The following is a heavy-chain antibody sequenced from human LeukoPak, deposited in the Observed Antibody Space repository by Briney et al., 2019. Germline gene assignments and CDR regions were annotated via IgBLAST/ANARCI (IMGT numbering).Heavy chain of an antibody. Sequence: SETLSLTCTVSGGSISSYYWSWIRQPLGKGLEWIGYIYYSGSTNYNPSLKSRVTISVDTSKNQFSLKLSSVTAADTAVYYCARGTSYDYIWGSYRYHYFDYWGQGTLVAVSS. CDR1: GGSISSYY. CDR2: IYYSGST. D-gene: IGHD3-16*02. V-gene: IGHV4-59*01. CDR3: ARGTSYDYIWGSYRYHYFDY. J-gene: IGHJ4*02.